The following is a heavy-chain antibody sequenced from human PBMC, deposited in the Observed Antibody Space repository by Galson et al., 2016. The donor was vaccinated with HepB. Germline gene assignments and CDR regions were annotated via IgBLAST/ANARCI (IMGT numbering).Heavy chain of an antibody. CDR2: INPSGGST. J-gene: IGHJ4*02. D-gene: IGHD1-1*01. V-gene: IGHV1-46*01. CDR3: AREGGTSIGGFGY. Sequence: SVKVSCKASGYTFTSYYMHWVRQAPGQGLEWMGIINPSGGSTSYAQNFQGRVTMTRDTSTSTVYMELSSLRSEDSAMYYCAREGGTSIGGFGYWGQGTLVTVSS. CDR1: GYTFTSYY.